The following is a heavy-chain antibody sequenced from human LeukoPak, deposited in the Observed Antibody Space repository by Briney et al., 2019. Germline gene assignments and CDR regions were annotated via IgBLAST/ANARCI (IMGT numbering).Heavy chain of an antibody. CDR2: ISGSGGST. Sequence: GGSLRLSCAASGFTFSSYAMSWVRQAPGKGLEWVSAISGSGGSTYYADSVKGRFTISRDNSKNTLYLQMNSLRDEDTAVYYCAKDPLFFEVVTAEGGDAFDIWGQGTMVTVSS. CDR3: AKDPLFFEVVTAEGGDAFDI. CDR1: GFTFSSYA. D-gene: IGHD2-21*02. V-gene: IGHV3-23*01. J-gene: IGHJ3*02.